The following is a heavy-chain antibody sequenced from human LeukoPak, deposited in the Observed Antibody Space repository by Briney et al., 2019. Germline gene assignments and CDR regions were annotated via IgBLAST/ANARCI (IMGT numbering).Heavy chain of an antibody. D-gene: IGHD1-26*01. CDR3: ATTAPGTYSRRDYFDS. V-gene: IGHV1-24*01. J-gene: IGHJ4*02. Sequence: ASVKVSCKVSGYTLTELSMHWVRQTPGKGFEWMGGFDPEDAETKYAQKFQGRVTMTEDTSPYTAYMELSSLRSEDTAVYYCATTAPGTYSRRDYFDSWGQGTLVTVSS. CDR1: GYTLTELS. CDR2: FDPEDAET.